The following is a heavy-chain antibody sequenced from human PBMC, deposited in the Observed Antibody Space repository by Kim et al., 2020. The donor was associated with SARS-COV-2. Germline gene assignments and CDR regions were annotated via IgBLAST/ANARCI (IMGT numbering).Heavy chain of an antibody. D-gene: IGHD4-17*01. V-gene: IGHV3-30*18. CDR2: ISYDGSNK. CDR3: AKGLGPTVTTGVY. Sequence: GGSLRLSCAASGFTFSSYGMHWVRQAPGKGLEWVAVISYDGSNKYYADSVKGRFTISRDNSKNTLYLQMNSLRAEDTAVYYCAKGLGPTVTTGVYCGQGT. J-gene: IGHJ4*02. CDR1: GFTFSSYG.